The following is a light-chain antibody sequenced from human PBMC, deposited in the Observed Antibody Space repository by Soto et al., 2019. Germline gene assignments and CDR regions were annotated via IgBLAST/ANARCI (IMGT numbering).Light chain of an antibody. CDR1: QSVNSN. J-gene: IGKJ2*01. CDR3: QQYNNRPPET. CDR2: AAS. V-gene: IGKV3-15*01. Sequence: EIVMTQSPATLSVSPGETATLSCRASQSVNSNLAWYQQKPGQAPRLLIYAASTRATGIPARFSGSGSGTEFTLTISSLQSEDFAIYYCQQYNNRPPETSGQGTKLE.